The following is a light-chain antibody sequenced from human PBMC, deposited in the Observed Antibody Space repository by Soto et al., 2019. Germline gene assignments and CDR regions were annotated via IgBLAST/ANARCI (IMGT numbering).Light chain of an antibody. J-gene: IGLJ1*01. CDR2: EVN. Sequence: LTQPPSASGSPGQSVAISCTGTSSDVGGYNYVSWYQQHPGKAPKLMIYEVNKRPSGVPDRFSGSKSDNTASLTVSGLQAEDEADYYCSSYAGSSNVFGTGTKVTVL. CDR3: SSYAGSSNV. V-gene: IGLV2-8*01. CDR1: SSDVGGYNY.